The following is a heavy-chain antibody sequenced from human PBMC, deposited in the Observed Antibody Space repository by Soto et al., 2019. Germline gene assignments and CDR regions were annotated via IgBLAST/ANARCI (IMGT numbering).Heavy chain of an antibody. CDR1: GYSFTSYW. CDR2: IDPSDSYT. V-gene: IGHV5-10-1*01. J-gene: IGHJ6*02. Sequence: PGESLKISCKGSGYSFTSYWISWVRQMPGKGLEWMGRIDPSDSYTNYSPSFQGHVTISADKSISTAYLQWSSLKASDTAMYYCASFSTGITMIVADEDGMDVWGQGTTVTVSS. D-gene: IGHD3-22*01. CDR3: ASFSTGITMIVADEDGMDV.